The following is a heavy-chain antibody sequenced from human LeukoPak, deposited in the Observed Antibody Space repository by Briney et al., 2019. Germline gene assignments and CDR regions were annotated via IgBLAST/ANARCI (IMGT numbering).Heavy chain of an antibody. CDR3: ARLPYSSGWFDY. D-gene: IGHD6-19*01. V-gene: IGHV4-38-2*02. Sequence: SETLSLTCTVSGYSISSGNYWGWIRQPPGKGLEWIGSIYHSGSTYYNPSLKSRVTISVDTSKNQFSLKLSSVTAADTAVYYCARLPYSSGWFDYWGQGTLVTVSS. J-gene: IGHJ4*02. CDR2: IYHSGST. CDR1: GYSISSGNY.